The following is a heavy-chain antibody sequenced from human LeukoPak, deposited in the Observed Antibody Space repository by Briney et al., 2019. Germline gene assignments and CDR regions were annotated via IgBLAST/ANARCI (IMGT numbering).Heavy chain of an antibody. CDR3: AKLSHLAPSDY. CDR1: GFTFSDYD. Sequence: GGSLRLSCAGSGFTFSDYDMHWVRQAPGKGLEWVALISYDGSNRYYADSVKGRFTISRDNPKNTLYLQMNSMRAEDTAVYYCAKLSHLAPSDYWGQGTLVTVSS. J-gene: IGHJ4*02. V-gene: IGHV3-30*18. CDR2: ISYDGSNR.